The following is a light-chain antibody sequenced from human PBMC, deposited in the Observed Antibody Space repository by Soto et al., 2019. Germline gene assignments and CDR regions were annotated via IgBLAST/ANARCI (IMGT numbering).Light chain of an antibody. CDR1: TSNIGRNT. Sequence: QLVLTQPPSASGTPGQRVTISCSGSTSNIGRNTVHWYQQLPGTAPKLLIYSNNQRPSGVPDRFSGSKSGTSASLAISGLQSEDEADYYCAAWDDSLNGVVFGGGTKVTVL. CDR3: AAWDDSLNGVV. V-gene: IGLV1-44*01. CDR2: SNN. J-gene: IGLJ2*01.